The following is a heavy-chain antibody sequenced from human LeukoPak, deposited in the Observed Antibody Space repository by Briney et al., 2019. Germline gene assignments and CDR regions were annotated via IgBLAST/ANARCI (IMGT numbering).Heavy chain of an antibody. J-gene: IGHJ4*02. Sequence: GGSLRLSCAASGFTFSDYYMSWICQAPGKGLEWVSYISGTSSYTTYADSVKGRFTISRDNAKNSLYLQMNSLRGEDTAVYYCARLGSIAAAGTPDYWGQGTLVTVSS. CDR3: ARLGSIAAAGTPDY. CDR1: GFTFSDYY. V-gene: IGHV3-11*06. D-gene: IGHD6-13*01. CDR2: ISGTSSYT.